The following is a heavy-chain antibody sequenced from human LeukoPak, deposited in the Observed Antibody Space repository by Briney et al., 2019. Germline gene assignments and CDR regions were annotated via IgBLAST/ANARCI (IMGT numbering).Heavy chain of an antibody. D-gene: IGHD5-12*01. CDR3: ASGSGGRYSGYDYWFDP. CDR2: INPNSGGT. V-gene: IGHV1-2*02. J-gene: IGHJ5*02. CDR1: GYTFTGYY. Sequence: GASVKVSCKASGYTFTGYYMHWVRQAPGQGLEWMGWINPNSGGTNYAQKFQGRVTMTRDTSISTAYMELSRLRSDDTAVYYCASGSGGRYSGYDYWFDPWGQGTLVTVSS.